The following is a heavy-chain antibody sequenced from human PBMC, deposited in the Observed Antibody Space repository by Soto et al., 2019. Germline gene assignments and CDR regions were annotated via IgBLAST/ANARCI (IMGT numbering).Heavy chain of an antibody. V-gene: IGHV4-31*03. D-gene: IGHD3-22*01. CDR1: GGSISSGGYY. J-gene: IGHJ3*02. CDR3: ARGDYHDSSGYYSNAFDI. CDR2: IYYSGST. Sequence: SETLSLTCTVSGGSISSGGYYWSWIRQHPGKGLEWIGYIYYSGSTYYNPSLKSRVTISVDTSKNQFSLKLSSVTAADTAVYYCARGDYHDSSGYYSNAFDIWGQGTMVTVSS.